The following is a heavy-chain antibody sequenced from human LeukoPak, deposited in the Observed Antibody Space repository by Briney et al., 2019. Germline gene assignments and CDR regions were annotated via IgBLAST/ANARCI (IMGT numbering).Heavy chain of an antibody. CDR2: INPYSGGS. V-gene: IGHV1-2*02. Sequence: GASVKVSCKTSGYTFTDYYMHWVRQAPGQGLEWMGYINPYSGGSNYAQKFQGRVTMTSDTSISTAYMELRRLRSDDTAVYYCARGINSGYYFDYWGQGTLVTVSS. J-gene: IGHJ4*02. CDR3: ARGINSGYYFDY. CDR1: GYTFTDYY. D-gene: IGHD7-27*01.